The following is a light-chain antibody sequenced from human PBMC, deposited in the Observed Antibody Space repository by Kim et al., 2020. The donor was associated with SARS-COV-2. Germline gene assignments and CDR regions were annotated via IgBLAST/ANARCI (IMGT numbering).Light chain of an antibody. J-gene: IGKJ2*01. CDR3: QQYNNWPLYT. V-gene: IGKV3-15*01. CDR2: GAS. Sequence: EIVMTQSPATLSVSPGERATLSCRASQSVSSNLAWYQQKPGQAPRLLIYGASTRATGIPARFSGSGSGTEFTLTISSLQSEDFAVYYCQQYNNWPLYTFDQGTKLEI. CDR1: QSVSSN.